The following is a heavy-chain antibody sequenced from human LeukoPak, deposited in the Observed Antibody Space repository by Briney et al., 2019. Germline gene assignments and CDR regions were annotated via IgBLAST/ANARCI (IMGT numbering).Heavy chain of an antibody. CDR1: GYTFTGYY. Sequence: GASVKVSCKASGYTFTGYYMHWVRQAPGQGLEWMGWINPNSGGTNYAQKFQGRVTMTRDTSISTAYMELSSLRSEDTAVYYCARDQKTVSSGWYRSGYFDYWGQGTLVTVSS. CDR2: INPNSGGT. J-gene: IGHJ4*02. V-gene: IGHV1-2*02. CDR3: ARDQKTVSSGWYRSGYFDY. D-gene: IGHD6-19*01.